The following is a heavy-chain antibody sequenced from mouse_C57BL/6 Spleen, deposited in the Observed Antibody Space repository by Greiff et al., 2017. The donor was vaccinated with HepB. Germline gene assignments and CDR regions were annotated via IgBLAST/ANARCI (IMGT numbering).Heavy chain of an antibody. CDR2: INPNNGGT. CDR3: ARPGSSRCYFDY. Sequence: EVQLQQSGPELVKPGASVKISCKASGYTFTDYYMNWVKQSHGKSLEWIGDINPNNGGTSYNQKFKGKATLTVDKSSSTAYMELRSLTSEDSAVYYCARPGSSRCYFDYWGQGTTLTVSS. V-gene: IGHV1-26*01. CDR1: GYTFTDYY. D-gene: IGHD1-1*01. J-gene: IGHJ2*01.